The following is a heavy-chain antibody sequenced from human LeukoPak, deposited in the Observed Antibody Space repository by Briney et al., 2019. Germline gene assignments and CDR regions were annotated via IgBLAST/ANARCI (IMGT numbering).Heavy chain of an antibody. CDR3: ARAGIAVAGNSEGGYYYGMDV. Sequence: SETLSLTCTVSGGSISSYYWSWIRQPPGKGLEWIGYIYYSGSTNYNPSLKSRVTISVDTSKNQFPLKLSSVTAADTAVYYCARAGIAVAGNSEGGYYYGMDVWGQGTTVTVSS. J-gene: IGHJ6*02. CDR1: GGSISSYY. V-gene: IGHV4-59*01. D-gene: IGHD6-19*01. CDR2: IYYSGST.